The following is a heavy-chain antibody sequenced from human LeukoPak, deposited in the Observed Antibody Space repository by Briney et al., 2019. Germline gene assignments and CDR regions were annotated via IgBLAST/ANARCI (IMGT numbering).Heavy chain of an antibody. V-gene: IGHV3-13*04. CDR3: AREGSGSYYDAFDI. D-gene: IGHD1-26*01. Sequence: GGSLRLSCAASGFTISTNYMSWVRQATGKGLEWVSAIGTAGDTYYPGSVKGRFTISRENAKNSLYLQMNSLRAGDTAVSYCAREGSGSYYDAFDIWGQGTMVTVSS. J-gene: IGHJ3*02. CDR2: IGTAGDT. CDR1: GFTISTNY.